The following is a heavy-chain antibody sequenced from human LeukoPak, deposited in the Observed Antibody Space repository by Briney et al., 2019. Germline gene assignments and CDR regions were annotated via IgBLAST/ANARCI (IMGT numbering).Heavy chain of an antibody. CDR3: VKDMIGLRAWFDS. CDR1: GFTFDDYA. V-gene: IGHV3-43*02. J-gene: IGHJ5*01. D-gene: IGHD3-16*01. CDR2: ISANGDIR. Sequence: PGGSLRLSCAASGFTFDDYAMHWVRQVPGKGLEWVSLISANGDIRDYGDSVEGRFTISRDNFKNSLYLQMNSLRNEDTALYYCVKDMIGLRAWFDSWGQGTLVTVSS.